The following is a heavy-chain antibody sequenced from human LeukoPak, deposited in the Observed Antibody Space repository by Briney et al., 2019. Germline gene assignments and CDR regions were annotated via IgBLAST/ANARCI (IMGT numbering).Heavy chain of an antibody. D-gene: IGHD4-17*01. CDR2: IFYSGST. CDR1: GVSISSYY. J-gene: IGHJ2*01. Sequence: PSVTLSLTCSVSGVSISSYYWSWLRQPPGKGLEWVGDIFYSGSTNYNPSLKSRVTISVDTSKNQFSLKLSSVTAADTAVYYCASTTTYYGDYMLVLWGRSTLVTVSS. CDR3: ASTTTYYGDYMLVL. V-gene: IGHV4-59*01.